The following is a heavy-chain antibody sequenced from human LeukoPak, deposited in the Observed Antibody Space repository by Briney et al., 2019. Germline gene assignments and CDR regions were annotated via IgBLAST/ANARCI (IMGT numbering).Heavy chain of an antibody. D-gene: IGHD4-17*01. CDR1: GAPLNNYY. Sequence: SETLSLTCTVSGAPLNNYYWNWVRQPPGKELEWIGNVDYSGSTRYNPSLKSRATMSLDSSKNQFSLRLTSVTAADMAVYYCAMQVGIYGDYNNWFDPWGQGARVTVSS. J-gene: IGHJ5*02. CDR2: VDYSGST. V-gene: IGHV4-59*08. CDR3: AMQVGIYGDYNNWFDP.